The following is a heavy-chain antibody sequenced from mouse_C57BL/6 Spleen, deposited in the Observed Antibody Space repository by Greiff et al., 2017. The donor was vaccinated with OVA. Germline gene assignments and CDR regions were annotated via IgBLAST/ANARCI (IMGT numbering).Heavy chain of an antibody. D-gene: IGHD2-4*01. CDR3: ARDGYDYDWYFDV. J-gene: IGHJ1*03. CDR1: GFTFSDYY. V-gene: IGHV5-16*01. CDR2: INYDGSST. Sequence: EVKLVESEGGLVQPGSSMKLSCTASGFTFSDYYMAWVRQVPEKGLEWVANINYDGSSTYYLDSLKSRFIISRDNAKNILYLQMSSLKSEDTATYYCARDGYDYDWYFDVWGTGTTVTFSS.